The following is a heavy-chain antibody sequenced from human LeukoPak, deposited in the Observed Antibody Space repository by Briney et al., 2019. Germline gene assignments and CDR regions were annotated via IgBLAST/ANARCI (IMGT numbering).Heavy chain of an antibody. J-gene: IGHJ4*02. CDR2: INPNSGGT. D-gene: IGHD3-22*01. CDR3: ARWWEAGYYGYYFDY. CDR1: GYTFTGYY. V-gene: IGHV1-2*02. Sequence: ASVKVSCKASGYTFTGYYMHWVRQAPGQGLEWMGWINPNSGGTNYAQKFQGRVTMTRDTSISTAYMELSRLRSDDTAVYYCARWWEAGYYGYYFDYWGQGTLVTVSS.